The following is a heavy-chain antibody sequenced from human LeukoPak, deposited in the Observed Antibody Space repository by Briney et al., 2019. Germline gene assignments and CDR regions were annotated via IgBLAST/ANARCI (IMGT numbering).Heavy chain of an antibody. CDR1: GFTFSSYS. J-gene: IGHJ3*02. CDR2: ISSSNIYM. Sequence: AGGSLRLSCAASGFTFSSYSMNWVRQAPGKGLEWVSSISSSNIYMYYADSVKGRFTISGDNAKNSLYLQMNSLRAEDTAVYYCARGRGGYNYAFDIWGQGTMVTVSS. CDR3: ARGRGGYNYAFDI. V-gene: IGHV3-21*01. D-gene: IGHD5-12*01.